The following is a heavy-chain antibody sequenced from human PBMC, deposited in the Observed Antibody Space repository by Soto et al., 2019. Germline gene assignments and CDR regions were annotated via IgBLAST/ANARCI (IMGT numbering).Heavy chain of an antibody. CDR1: GYTFTSHA. J-gene: IGHJ3*01. V-gene: IGHV1-3*01. CDR2: INAGNGNT. D-gene: IGHD6-13*01. Sequence: ASVKVSCKASGYTFTSHAMHWVHQAPGQRLEWMGWINAGNGNTKYSQKFQGRVTITRDTSASTAFMELSSLRSEDTAVYYCERGSGYRRSWWYGFDLWGQGTMVTVSS. CDR3: ERGSGYRRSWWYGFDL.